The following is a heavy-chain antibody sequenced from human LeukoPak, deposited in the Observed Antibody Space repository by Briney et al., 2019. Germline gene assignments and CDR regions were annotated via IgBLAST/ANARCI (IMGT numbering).Heavy chain of an antibody. J-gene: IGHJ6*02. Sequence: GGSLRLSCAASGFTFSGSAMHWVRPASGKGLGWVGRIRSKANSYATAYAASVKGRFTISRDDSKNTAYLQMNSLKTEDTAVYYCTRGREYQLPGVDYYYGMDVWGQGTTVTVSS. CDR2: IRSKANSYAT. V-gene: IGHV3-73*01. D-gene: IGHD2-2*01. CDR3: TRGREYQLPGVDYYYGMDV. CDR1: GFTFSGSA.